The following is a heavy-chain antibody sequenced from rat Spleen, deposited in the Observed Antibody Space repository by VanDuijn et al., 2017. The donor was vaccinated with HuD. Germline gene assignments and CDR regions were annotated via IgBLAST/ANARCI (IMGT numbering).Heavy chain of an antibody. D-gene: IGHD1-7*01. Sequence: EVQLQESGPGLVKPSQSLSLTCSVTGYSITSNYWGWIRKFPGSKMEWIGHISYSGSSSYNPSLKCRISITRNTSKNQFFLQLNSVTTEDTATYYCARRMGTAYVMDAWGQGASVTVSS. CDR1: GYSITSNY. CDR3: ARRMGTAYVMDA. CDR2: ISYSGSS. V-gene: IGHV3-1*01. J-gene: IGHJ4*01.